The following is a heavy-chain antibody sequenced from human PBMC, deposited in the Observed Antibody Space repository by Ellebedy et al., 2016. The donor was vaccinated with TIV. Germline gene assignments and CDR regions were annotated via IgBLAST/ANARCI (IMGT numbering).Heavy chain of an antibody. D-gene: IGHD2/OR15-2a*01. J-gene: IGHJ3*02. CDR3: ATFRNLDGFDI. Sequence: SETLSLTCTVSGYSISSGNYWGWIRQPPGRGLEWIGSIYHSGSTYYNPSLKRRVSISMDTSRNQFSLRLSSVTAADTAIFYCATFRNLDGFDIWGQGTMVTVSS. CDR2: IYHSGST. CDR1: GYSISSGNY. V-gene: IGHV4-38-2*02.